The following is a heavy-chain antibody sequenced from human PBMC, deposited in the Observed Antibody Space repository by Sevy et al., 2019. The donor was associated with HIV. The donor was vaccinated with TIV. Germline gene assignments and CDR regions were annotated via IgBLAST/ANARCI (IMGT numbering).Heavy chain of an antibody. V-gene: IGHV3-15*01. CDR2: IKSKTDGGTT. J-gene: IGHJ4*02. CDR3: TTEYTAMSLDPDDY. CDR1: GFTFSNAW. D-gene: IGHD5-18*01. Sequence: GGSLRLSCAASGFTFSNAWMRWVRQAPGKGLEWVGRIKSKTDGGTTDYAAPVKGRFTISRDDSKNTLYLQMNSLKTEDTAVYYCTTEYTAMSLDPDDYWGQGTLVTVSS.